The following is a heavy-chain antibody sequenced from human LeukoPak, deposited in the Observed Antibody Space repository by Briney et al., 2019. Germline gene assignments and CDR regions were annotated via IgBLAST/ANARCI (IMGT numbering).Heavy chain of an antibody. V-gene: IGHV3-30*02. CDR2: IRYDGSNK. CDR1: GFTFSSYG. J-gene: IGHJ4*02. CDR3: AKYGSGSYYKD. Sequence: PGGFLRLSCAASGFTFSSYGMHWVRQAPGKGLEWVAFIRYDGSNKYYADSVKGRFTISRDNSKNTLYLQMNSLRAEDTAVYYCAKYGSGSYYKDWGQGTLVTVSS. D-gene: IGHD3-10*01.